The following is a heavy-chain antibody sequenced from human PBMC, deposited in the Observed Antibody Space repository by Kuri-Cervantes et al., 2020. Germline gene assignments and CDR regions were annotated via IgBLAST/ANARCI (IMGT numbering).Heavy chain of an antibody. V-gene: IGHV1-69*13. J-gene: IGHJ4*02. CDR2: IIPIFGTA. CDR3: ARDRTRNWNDGFDY. CDR1: GGTFSSHA. Sequence: SVKVSCKASGGTFSSHAISWVRQAPGQGLEWMGGIIPIFGTANYAQKFQGRVTITADESTSTAYMELSSLRSEDTAVYYCARDRTRNWNDGFDYWGQGTLVTVSS. D-gene: IGHD1-1*01.